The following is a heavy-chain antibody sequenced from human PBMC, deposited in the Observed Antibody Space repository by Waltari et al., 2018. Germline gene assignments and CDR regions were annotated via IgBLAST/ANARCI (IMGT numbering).Heavy chain of an antibody. J-gene: IGHJ4*02. CDR2: ISYDGSNK. CDR3: ARGEYNWNYGAGLPKRFDY. CDR1: GFTFSSYG. V-gene: IGHV3-30*03. D-gene: IGHD1-7*01. Sequence: QVQLVESGGGVVQPGKSLRLSCAASGFTFSSYGMHWVRQAPGKGLEWVAVISYDGSNKSYADSVKGRFTISRDNSKNTLYLQMNSLRAEDTAVCYCARGEYNWNYGAGLPKRFDYWGQGTLVTVSS.